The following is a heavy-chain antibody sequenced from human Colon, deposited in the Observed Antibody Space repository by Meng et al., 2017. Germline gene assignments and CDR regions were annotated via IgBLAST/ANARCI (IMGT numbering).Heavy chain of an antibody. CDR1: GGSISTRGYD. J-gene: IGHJ5*02. Sequence: QPQLQESGPGLVKPSEALSLTCSVSGGSISTRGYDWGWIRQPPGKGLEWIGSIGHSGTTYYTPSLRRRVTVSIDTSKNQFSLEVTSVTAADTAVYYCVRSSGWVRTGFDPWGQGTLVTVSS. CDR2: IGHSGTT. CDR3: VRSSGWVRTGFDP. V-gene: IGHV4-39*01. D-gene: IGHD6-19*01.